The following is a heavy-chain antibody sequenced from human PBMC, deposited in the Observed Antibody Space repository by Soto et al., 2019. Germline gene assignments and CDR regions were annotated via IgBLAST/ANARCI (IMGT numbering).Heavy chain of an antibody. Sequence: ASVKVSCKASGYTFTSYGISWVRQAPGQGLEWMGWISAYNGNTNYAQKLQGRVTMTTDTSTSTAYMELRSLRSDDTAVYYCARVQMARGVINYYYGMDVWGQGTTVTVSS. D-gene: IGHD3-10*01. V-gene: IGHV1-18*01. CDR2: ISAYNGNT. CDR3: ARVQMARGVINYYYGMDV. J-gene: IGHJ6*02. CDR1: GYTFTSYG.